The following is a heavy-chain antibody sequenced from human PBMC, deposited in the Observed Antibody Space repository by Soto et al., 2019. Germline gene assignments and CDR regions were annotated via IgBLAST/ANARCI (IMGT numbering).Heavy chain of an antibody. V-gene: IGHV3-30*03. J-gene: IGHJ3*02. CDR1: GFSFTTYV. CDR2: ISHDGSYK. CDR3: ATGLLAIVGTTLPRDAFNI. Sequence: QVQLVESGGGVVQPGRSLRLSCAASGFSFTTYVMHWVRQAPGKGLEWVAVISHDGSYKYYGDAVKGRFTISRDTSKNAVYLEMNSLRPEDTAVYYCATGLLAIVGTTLPRDAFNIWGQGTMVTVSS. D-gene: IGHD1-26*01.